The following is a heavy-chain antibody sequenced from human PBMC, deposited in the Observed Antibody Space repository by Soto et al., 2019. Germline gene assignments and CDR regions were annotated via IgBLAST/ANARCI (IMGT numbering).Heavy chain of an antibody. Sequence: SETLSLTCTVSGGSISSSSYYWGWIRQPPGKGLEWIGSIYYSGSTYYNPSLKSRVTISVDTSKNQFSLKLSSVTAADTAVYYCARRMRCSGGSCRTGPYDCWGQGTLVTISS. CDR3: ARRMRCSGGSCRTGPYDC. J-gene: IGHJ4*02. D-gene: IGHD2-15*01. CDR1: GGSISSSSYY. V-gene: IGHV4-39*01. CDR2: IYYSGST.